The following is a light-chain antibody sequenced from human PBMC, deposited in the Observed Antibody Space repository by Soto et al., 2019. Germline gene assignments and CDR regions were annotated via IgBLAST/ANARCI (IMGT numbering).Light chain of an antibody. CDR3: TSYAGRTPYV. V-gene: IGLV2-8*01. CDR1: SSDVGGYNY. CDR2: EVS. Sequence: QSVLTQPPSASGSPGQSVTISCTGTSSDVGGYNYVSWYQQHPGKAPKVMIYEVSKRPSGVPDRFSGSKSGNTASLTVSGLLAEDEADYYCTSYAGRTPYVFGTGTKLTVL. J-gene: IGLJ1*01.